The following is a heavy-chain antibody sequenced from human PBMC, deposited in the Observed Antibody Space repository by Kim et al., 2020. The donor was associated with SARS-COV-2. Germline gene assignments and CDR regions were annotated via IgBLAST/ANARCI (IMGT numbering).Heavy chain of an antibody. CDR1: GGSFSGYY. CDR2: INHSGST. CDR3: WRGLMCSGGGCYATGHFD. V-gene: IGHV4-34*01. J-gene: IGHJ4*01. D-gene: IGHD2-15*01. Sequence: SETLSLTCAVYGGSFSGYYWSWIRQPPGKGLEWIWEINHSGSTNYNPSLKSRGTISVDTSKNQFSLKLRSVTAADTAVYYWWRGLMCSGGGCYATGHFD.